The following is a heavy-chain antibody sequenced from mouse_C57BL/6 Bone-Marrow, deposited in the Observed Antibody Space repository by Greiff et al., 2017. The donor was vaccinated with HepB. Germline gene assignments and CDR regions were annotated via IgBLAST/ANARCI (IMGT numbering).Heavy chain of an antibody. CDR2: INPNYGTT. Sequence: EVQLQQSGPELVKPGASVKISCKASGYSFTDYNMNWVKQSDGKSLEWIGVINPNYGTTSYNQKFKGKATLTVDQSSSTAYMQLNSLTSEDSAVYYCAQHYGSSYAWFAYWGQGTLVTVSA. CDR1: GYSFTDYN. CDR3: AQHYGSSYAWFAY. V-gene: IGHV1-39*01. J-gene: IGHJ3*01. D-gene: IGHD1-1*01.